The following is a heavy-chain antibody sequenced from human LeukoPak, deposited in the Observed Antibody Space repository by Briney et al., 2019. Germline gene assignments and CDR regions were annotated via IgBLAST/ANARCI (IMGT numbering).Heavy chain of an antibody. CDR1: GFTFSSYA. Sequence: GGSLRLSCAASGFTFSSYAMSWVRQAPGKGLEWVSAISGSGGSTYYADSVKGRFTISRDNSKSTLYLQMNSLRAEDTAVYYCAKDGRYGDFRYYYYYYGMDVWGQGTTVTVSS. D-gene: IGHD4-17*01. CDR2: ISGSGGST. J-gene: IGHJ6*02. CDR3: AKDGRYGDFRYYYYYYGMDV. V-gene: IGHV3-23*01.